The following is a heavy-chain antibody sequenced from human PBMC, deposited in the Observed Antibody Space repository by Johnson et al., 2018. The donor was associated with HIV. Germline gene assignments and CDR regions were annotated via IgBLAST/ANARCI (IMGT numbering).Heavy chain of an antibody. CDR2: ISYDGSNK. Sequence: QVQLVESGGGLVQPGGSLRLSCAASGFTFSNHALHWVRQAPGKGLEWVASISYDGSNKYYADSVKGRFTISRDNSNNTLYLLMNSLRAEDTAVYYCASGSWELSEDAFHIWGQGTIVTVSS. CDR1: GFTFSNHA. J-gene: IGHJ3*02. CDR3: ASGSWELSEDAFHI. D-gene: IGHD1-26*01. V-gene: IGHV3-30*14.